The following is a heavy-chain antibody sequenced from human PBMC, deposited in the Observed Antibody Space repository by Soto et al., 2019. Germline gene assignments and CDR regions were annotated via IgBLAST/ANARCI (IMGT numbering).Heavy chain of an antibody. Sequence: ASVKVSCKASGYTFTTYGISWVRHAPGQGLEWMGWISGYNGHTKYAQKFQGRVTMTTDTSTSTVYMDLRSLRSDDTAVYYCAREGEMPYYYYGMDVWGQGTPVTVSS. J-gene: IGHJ6*02. CDR2: ISGYNGHT. CDR3: AREGEMPYYYYGMDV. V-gene: IGHV1-18*01. D-gene: IGHD3-16*01. CDR1: GYTFTTYG.